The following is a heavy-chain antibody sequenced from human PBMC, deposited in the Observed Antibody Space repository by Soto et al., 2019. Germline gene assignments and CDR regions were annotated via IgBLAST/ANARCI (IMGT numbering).Heavy chain of an antibody. Sequence: ASVKVSCKPSGYTFTSYDINWVRQAPGQGLEWMGWINPNNGNTGYAQKLQGRLTMTRNTSISTVYMELSSLTSDDTAVYYCARENSGWYGTDFDFWGQGTQVTVSS. J-gene: IGHJ4*02. V-gene: IGHV1-8*01. D-gene: IGHD6-19*01. CDR1: GYTFTSYD. CDR2: INPNNGNT. CDR3: ARENSGWYGTDFDF.